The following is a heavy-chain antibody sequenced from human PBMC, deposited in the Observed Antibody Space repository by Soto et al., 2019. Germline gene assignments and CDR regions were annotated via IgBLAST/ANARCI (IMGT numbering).Heavy chain of an antibody. CDR2: IWYDGSNK. D-gene: IGHD5-12*01. J-gene: IGHJ6*02. V-gene: IGHV3-33*01. CDR3: ARDRFQWLRSAMDV. CDR1: GFTFSSYG. Sequence: GGSLRLSCAASGFTFSSYGMHWVRQAPGKGLEWVAVIWYDGSNKYYADSVKGRFTISRDNSKNTLYLQMNSLRAEDTAVYYCARDRFQWLRSAMDVWGQGTTVTVSS.